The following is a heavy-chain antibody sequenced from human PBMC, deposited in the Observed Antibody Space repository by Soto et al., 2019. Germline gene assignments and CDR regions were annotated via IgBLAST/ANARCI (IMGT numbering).Heavy chain of an antibody. CDR2: IKTDGSYT. Sequence: EVQLVESGGGLVQPGGSLRLSCAASGFNFSNHWMHWVRQAPGKGLVWVSRIKTDGSYTNYADSVKGRFTISRDNAKNTLYLQMNSLRADDTAVYYCVRSPYRGWVDNWGQGTLVTVSS. CDR3: VRSPYRGWVDN. V-gene: IGHV3-74*01. J-gene: IGHJ4*02. D-gene: IGHD5-12*01. CDR1: GFNFSNHW.